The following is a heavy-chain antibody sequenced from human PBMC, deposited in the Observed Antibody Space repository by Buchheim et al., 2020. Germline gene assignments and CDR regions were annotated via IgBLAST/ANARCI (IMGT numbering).Heavy chain of an antibody. V-gene: IGHV4-28*01. D-gene: IGHD3-22*01. J-gene: IGHJ4*02. CDR2: IHYSGST. CDR1: GDSITSTNW. Sequence: QVQLQESGPGLVKPSDTLSLTCGVSGDSITSTNWWGWIRQPPGKGLEWIGYIHYSGSTYYNPSLKSRVTMSVDTSKKQFSLKLSSVTAVDTAVYYCARLSSDRSGYSHFDTWGQGTL. CDR3: ARLSSDRSGYSHFDT.